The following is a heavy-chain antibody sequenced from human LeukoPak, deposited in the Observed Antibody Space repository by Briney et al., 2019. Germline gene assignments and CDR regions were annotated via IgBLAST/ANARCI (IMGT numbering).Heavy chain of an antibody. CDR3: ATYYCSTTSCYPHFFDY. J-gene: IGHJ4*02. D-gene: IGHD2-2*01. V-gene: IGHV1-18*01. CDR2: INPDNGNT. CDR1: GYPFTMYG. Sequence: ASVKVSCKASGYPFTMYGISWVRQAPGQGLEWMGWINPDNGNTKYAQKFQGRVTMTTDTSTSTAHMELRSLRSDDTAVYYCATYYCSTTSCYPHFFDYWGQGTLVTVSS.